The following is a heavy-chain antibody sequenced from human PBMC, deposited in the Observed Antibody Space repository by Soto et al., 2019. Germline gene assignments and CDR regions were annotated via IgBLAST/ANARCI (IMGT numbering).Heavy chain of an antibody. CDR3: ARGLELDYYYYYMDV. CDR2: INLNSGGT. J-gene: IGHJ6*03. Sequence: QVQLVQSGAEVKKPGASVKVSCKASGYTFTGYYMHWVRQAPGQGLEWMGWINLNSGGTNYAQKFQGWVTMTRDTSISTAYMELSRLRSDDTAVYYCARGLELDYYYYYMDVWGKGTTVTVSS. CDR1: GYTFTGYY. D-gene: IGHD1-7*01. V-gene: IGHV1-2*04.